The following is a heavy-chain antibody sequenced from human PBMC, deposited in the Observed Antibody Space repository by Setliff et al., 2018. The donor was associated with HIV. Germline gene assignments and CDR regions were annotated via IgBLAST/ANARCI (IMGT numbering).Heavy chain of an antibody. CDR3: MTDPTVTTNSWFDP. V-gene: IGHV3-30*04. CDR2: ISDDGSTK. D-gene: IGHD4-17*01. J-gene: IGHJ5*02. CDR1: GFTFNNYA. Sequence: GGSLRLSCAASGFTFNNYAMHWVRQAPGKGPECVAVISDDGSTKHYGDSVKGRFTISRDNSKNTLYLEVSSLRAEDTAVYYCMTDPTVTTNSWFDPWGQGTLVTVSS.